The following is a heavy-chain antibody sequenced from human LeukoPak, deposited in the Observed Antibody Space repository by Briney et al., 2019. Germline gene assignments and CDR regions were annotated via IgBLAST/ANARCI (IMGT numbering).Heavy chain of an antibody. V-gene: IGHV4-34*01. D-gene: IGHD3-10*01. Sequence: SETLSLTCAVYGGSFSAYYWSWIRQPRGKGLEWIGEINHSGSTNYNPSLKSRITISLDTSKNQFSLKVDSVTAADTAVYYCATSSNYYGSGSPLRRWGQGTLVTVSS. CDR3: ATSSNYYGSGSPLRR. CDR2: INHSGST. CDR1: GGSFSAYY. J-gene: IGHJ4*02.